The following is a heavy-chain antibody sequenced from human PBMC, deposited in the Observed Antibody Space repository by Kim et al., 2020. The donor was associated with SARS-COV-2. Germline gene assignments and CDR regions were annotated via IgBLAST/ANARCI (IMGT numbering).Heavy chain of an antibody. V-gene: IGHV3-23*01. Sequence: VKGRFTISRDNSKNTLYLQMNSLRAEDTAVYYCAKIGGRVAAAGTSYFDYWGQGTLVTVSS. D-gene: IGHD6-13*01. J-gene: IGHJ4*02. CDR3: AKIGGRVAAAGTSYFDY.